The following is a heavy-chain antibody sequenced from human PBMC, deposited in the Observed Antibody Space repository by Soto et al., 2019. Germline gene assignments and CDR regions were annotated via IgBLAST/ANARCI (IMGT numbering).Heavy chain of an antibody. Sequence: SLSLTCPVSGVSISGNNYNWKWLHPLPGRGLEWVGYVSSSGYTYYNPSLKSRLSISVDPSKNQFSLTLNSVMAADTAVYYCARPPRYCPNGACSSYWYFDLWGRGTLVTVYS. J-gene: IGHJ2*01. CDR2: VSSSGYT. V-gene: IGHV4-31*03. CDR3: ARPPRYCPNGACSSYWYFDL. CDR1: GVSISGNNYN. D-gene: IGHD2-8*01.